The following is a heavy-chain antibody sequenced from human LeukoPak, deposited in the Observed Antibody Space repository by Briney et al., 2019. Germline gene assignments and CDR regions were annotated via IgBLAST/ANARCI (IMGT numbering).Heavy chain of an antibody. Sequence: GESLKISCKGSGYSFSSYWIGWVRQMPGKGLEWMGIIHPGDSDTRYSPPFQGQVTISADKSVTTAYLQWSSLKASDTAIYYCARPTSRGYDSSLDFWGQGTLVTVSS. CDR1: GYSFSSYW. J-gene: IGHJ4*02. D-gene: IGHD6-6*01. V-gene: IGHV5-51*01. CDR2: IHPGDSDT. CDR3: ARPTSRGYDSSLDF.